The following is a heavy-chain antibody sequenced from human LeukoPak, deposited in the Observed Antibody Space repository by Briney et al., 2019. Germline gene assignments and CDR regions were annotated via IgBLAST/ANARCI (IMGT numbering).Heavy chain of an antibody. CDR2: INPNSGGT. CDR1: GYTFTSYY. V-gene: IGHV1-2*02. J-gene: IGHJ5*02. CDR3: AREALGSSAFDP. D-gene: IGHD3-16*01. Sequence: ASVKVSCKASGYTFTSYYMHWVRQAPGQGLEWMGWINPNSGGTNYAQKFQGRVTMTRDTSISTAYMELSSLRSEDTAVYYCAREALGSSAFDPWGQGTLVTVSS.